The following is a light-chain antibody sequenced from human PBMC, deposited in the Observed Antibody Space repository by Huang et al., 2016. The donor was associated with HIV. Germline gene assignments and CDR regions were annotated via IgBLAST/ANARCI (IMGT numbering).Light chain of an antibody. CDR1: QDISSS. CDR3: QQYFSSPFT. Sequence: DIQMTQSPSSLSASIGDSVTITCRASQDISSSVAWYQQTSGKPPKLRLYFASRLESGVPSRFSGSGSGTDYTLTITSLQPEDFATYYCQQYFSSPFTFGPGTKVDMK. CDR2: FAS. J-gene: IGKJ3*01. V-gene: IGKV1-NL1*01.